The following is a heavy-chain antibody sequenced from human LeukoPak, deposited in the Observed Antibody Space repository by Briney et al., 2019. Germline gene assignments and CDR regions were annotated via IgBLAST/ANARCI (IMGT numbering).Heavy chain of an antibody. CDR1: GFTFSDYY. D-gene: IGHD4-23*01. CDR3: ARTDYGGNSEYFQH. Sequence: PGGSLRLSCAASGFTFSDYYMSWIRQAPGKGLEWVSYISSSSSYTNYADSVKGRFTISRDNAKNSLYLQMNSLRAEDMAVYYCARTDYGGNSEYFQHWGQGTLVTVSS. V-gene: IGHV3-11*03. J-gene: IGHJ1*01. CDR2: ISSSSSYT.